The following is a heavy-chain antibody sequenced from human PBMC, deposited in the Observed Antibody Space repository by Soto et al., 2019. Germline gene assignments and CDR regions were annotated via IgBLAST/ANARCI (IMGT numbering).Heavy chain of an antibody. J-gene: IGHJ5*02. CDR3: ATITEDCTETICHVAGYNWFDP. CDR1: GNTLTSHD. D-gene: IGHD2-8*02. Sequence: QVQLVQSGSEVKKSGASVKVSCKASGNTLTSHDINWVRQATGQGLEWMGWMNPNNGDTGYAEKFQGRVSMTRDTSTGTAYMELYNLRPEDTAVYFCATITEDCTETICHVAGYNWFDPWGQGTLVTVSS. CDR2: MNPNNGDT. V-gene: IGHV1-8*01.